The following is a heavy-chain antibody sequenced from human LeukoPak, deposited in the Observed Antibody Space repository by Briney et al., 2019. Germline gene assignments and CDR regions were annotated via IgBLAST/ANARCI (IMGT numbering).Heavy chain of an antibody. J-gene: IGHJ4*02. CDR1: GGSFSGYY. D-gene: IGHD2-2*02. Sequence: PSETLSLTCAVYGGSFSGYYWSWIRQPPGKGLEWIGEINHSGSTNYNPSLKSRVTISVDTSKNQFSLKLSSVTAADTAVYYCAVIVVVPAAIWYWGQGTLVTVSS. CDR2: INHSGST. CDR3: AVIVVVPAAIWY. V-gene: IGHV4-34*01.